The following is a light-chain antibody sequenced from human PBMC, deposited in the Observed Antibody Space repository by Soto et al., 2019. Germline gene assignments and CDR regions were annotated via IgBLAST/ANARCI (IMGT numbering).Light chain of an antibody. CDR3: CSYAGSYTHV. Sequence: SVLTQPRSVSGSPGQSVTISCSGTSDDIGSFDYVSWYQQYPGRAPRLIIHDVIKRPSGVPDRFSGSKSGNTASLTISGLQAEDEADYYCCSYAGSYTHVFGTGTKVTVL. V-gene: IGLV2-11*01. CDR1: SDDIGSFDY. J-gene: IGLJ1*01. CDR2: DVI.